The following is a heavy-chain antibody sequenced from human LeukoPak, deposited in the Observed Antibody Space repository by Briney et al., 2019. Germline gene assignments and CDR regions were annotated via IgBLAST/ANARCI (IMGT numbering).Heavy chain of an antibody. Sequence: PGGSLRLSCAASGFTFSGYNMNWVRQAPGKGLEWVSSISSSRSYIYYADSVKGRFTISRDNAKNSLYLQMNSLRAEDTAVYYCARGGGCSSTSCYGLWYYYYYMDVWGKGTTVTVSS. D-gene: IGHD2-2*01. CDR3: ARGGGCSSTSCYGLWYYYYYMDV. CDR2: ISSSRSYI. CDR1: GFTFSGYN. V-gene: IGHV3-21*01. J-gene: IGHJ6*03.